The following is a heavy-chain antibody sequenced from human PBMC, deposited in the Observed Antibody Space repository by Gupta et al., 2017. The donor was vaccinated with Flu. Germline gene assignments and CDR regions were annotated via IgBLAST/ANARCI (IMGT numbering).Heavy chain of an antibody. CDR2: INHSGST. V-gene: IGHV4-34*01. CDR1: GGSFSGYY. D-gene: IGHD1-1*01. CDR3: ASSTGSRGGSAEKDY. J-gene: IGHJ4*02. Sequence: QVQLQQWGAGLLKPSETLSLTCAVYGGSFSGYYWSWIRQPPGKGLEWIGEINHSGSTNYNPSLKSRVTISVDTSKNQFSLKLSSVTAADTAVYYCASSTGSRGGSAEKDYWGQGTLVTVSS.